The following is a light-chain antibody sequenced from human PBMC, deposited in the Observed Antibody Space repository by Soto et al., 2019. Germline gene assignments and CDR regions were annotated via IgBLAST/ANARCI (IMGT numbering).Light chain of an antibody. CDR3: QQTFSPPYT. Sequence: DIHMTQSLSSLSASVGDTVTITCRASQSISNSLSWYQQKPGKAPKFLIYVASTLQRGVPSRFSGSGSGTDFTLTTSSLQPEDVATYYCQQTFSPPYTFGQGTKLEIK. J-gene: IGKJ2*01. V-gene: IGKV1-39*01. CDR2: VAS. CDR1: QSISNS.